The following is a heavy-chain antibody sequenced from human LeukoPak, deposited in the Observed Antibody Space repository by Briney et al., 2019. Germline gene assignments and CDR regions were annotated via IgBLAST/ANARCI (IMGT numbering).Heavy chain of an antibody. CDR3: ARGGRDGYNYDY. J-gene: IGHJ4*02. Sequence: SETLSLTCTVSGGSIRSYYWSWIRQPPGKGLEWIAYIYYSGSTNYNPSLKSRVTISVDTSKNQFSLKLSSVTAADTAVYYCARGGRDGYNYDYWGQGTLVTVSS. V-gene: IGHV4-59*01. D-gene: IGHD5-24*01. CDR1: GGSIRSYY. CDR2: IYYSGST.